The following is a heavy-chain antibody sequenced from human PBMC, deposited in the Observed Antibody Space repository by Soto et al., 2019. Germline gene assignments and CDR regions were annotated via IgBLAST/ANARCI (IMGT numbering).Heavy chain of an antibody. D-gene: IGHD2-2*01. CDR1: GYTFTSYY. V-gene: IGHV1-69*13. J-gene: IGHJ6*02. CDR3: ARSVSFRYQLLKRGMDV. Sequence: SVKVSCKASGYTFTSYYIHWVRQAPGQGLEWMGGIIPIFATANYAQKFQGRVMITVDESTSTAYMELSSLRSEDTAVYYCARSVSFRYQLLKRGMDVWGQGTPVTVSS. CDR2: IIPIFATA.